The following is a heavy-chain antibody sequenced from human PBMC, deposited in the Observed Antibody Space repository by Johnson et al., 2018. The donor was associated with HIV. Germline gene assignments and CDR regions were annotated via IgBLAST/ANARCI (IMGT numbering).Heavy chain of an antibody. D-gene: IGHD1-26*01. CDR1: GFTFSSYA. CDR2: ISYEGSNK. Sequence: QVQLVESGGGVVQPGRSLRLSCAASGFTFSSYAVHWVRQAPGKGLEWVAVISYEGSNKYYADSVKGRITISRDNSKYTVYLQMNSLRAEDTAVYYCARLEELLRAFDIWGQGTMVTVSS. V-gene: IGHV3-30*04. CDR3: ARLEELLRAFDI. J-gene: IGHJ3*02.